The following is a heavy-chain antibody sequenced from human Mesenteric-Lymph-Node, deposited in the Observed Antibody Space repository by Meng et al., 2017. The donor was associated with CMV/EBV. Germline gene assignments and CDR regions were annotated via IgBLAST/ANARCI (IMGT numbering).Heavy chain of an antibody. V-gene: IGHV3-23*01. D-gene: IGHD2-8*01. CDR1: GFTVSSNQ. CDR2: ISGSGTTT. J-gene: IGHJ4*02. CDR3: AKGMYARGPVDY. Sequence: GGSLRLSCAASGFTVSSNQMSWVRQAPGKGLEWISTISGSGTTTYYADSVKGRFTISRDNSKETLHLQMNSLRAEDTAVYYCAKGMYARGPVDYWGQGTLVTVSS.